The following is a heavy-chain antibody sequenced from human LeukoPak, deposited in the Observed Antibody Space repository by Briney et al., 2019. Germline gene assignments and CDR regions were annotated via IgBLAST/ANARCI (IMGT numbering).Heavy chain of an antibody. V-gene: IGHV4-59*08. Sequence: SETLSLTCTVSGGSISSYYWSWIRQPPGEGLEWIGYIYYSGSTNYNPSLKSRVTISVDTSKNQFSLKLSSVTAADTAVYYCARSLCPGKNGSGSSCHWFDPWGQGTLVTVSS. CDR1: GGSISSYY. CDR3: ARSLCPGKNGSGSSCHWFDP. D-gene: IGHD3-10*01. J-gene: IGHJ5*02. CDR2: IYYSGST.